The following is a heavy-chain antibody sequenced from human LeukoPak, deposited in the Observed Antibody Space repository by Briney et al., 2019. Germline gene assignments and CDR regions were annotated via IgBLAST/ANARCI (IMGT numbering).Heavy chain of an antibody. CDR2: MNPNSGNT. D-gene: IGHD3-9*01. V-gene: IGHV1-8*03. J-gene: IGHJ4*02. CDR1: GGTFTSYD. Sequence: ASVKVSCKASGGTFTSYDINWVRQATGQGLEWMGWMNPNSGNTGYAQKFQGRVTITRNTSISTAYMELSSLRSEDPAVYYCARAPHYDILTGYYHNFDYWGQGTLVTVSS. CDR3: ARAPHYDILTGYYHNFDY.